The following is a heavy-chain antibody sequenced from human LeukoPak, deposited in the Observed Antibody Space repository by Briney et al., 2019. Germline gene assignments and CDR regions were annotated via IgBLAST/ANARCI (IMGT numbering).Heavy chain of an antibody. V-gene: IGHV3-30-3*01. CDR3: AKGTWLGSFDY. J-gene: IGHJ4*02. Sequence: GRSLRLSCAASGFTFSSYAMHWVRLAPGKGLEWVAVISSEASKKYYADSVKGRFTISRDNSKNTLYLQMNSLRAEDTAVYYCAKGTWLGSFDYWGQGTLVTVSS. CDR1: GFTFSSYA. CDR2: ISSEASKK. D-gene: IGHD6-19*01.